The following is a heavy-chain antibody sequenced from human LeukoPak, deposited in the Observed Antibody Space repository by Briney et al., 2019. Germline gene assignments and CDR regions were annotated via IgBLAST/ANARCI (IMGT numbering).Heavy chain of an antibody. CDR2: ISGSGGST. D-gene: IGHD3-9*01. CDR1: GFTFSSYA. Sequence: GGSLRLSCAASGFTFSSYAMSWVRQAPGKGLEWVSAISGSGGSTYYADSVKGRFTISRDNSKNTLYLQMNSLRAEDTAVYYCASALYDILTGYYREPYDHWGQGTLVTVSS. CDR3: ASALYDILTGYYREPYDH. V-gene: IGHV3-23*01. J-gene: IGHJ4*02.